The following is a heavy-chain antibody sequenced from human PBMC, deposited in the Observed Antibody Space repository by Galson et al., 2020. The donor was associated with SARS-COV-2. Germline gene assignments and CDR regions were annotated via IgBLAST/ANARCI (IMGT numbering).Heavy chain of an antibody. CDR2: INHSGST. CDR3: ARGPTGNYFFAFDL. Sequence: SETLSLTCGVKGGSLGAFYWSWVRQSPGKGPEWIGEINHSGSTNYNPSLQSRVTISIDTSKNQFSLNLPSVTAADTAIYYCARGPTGNYFFAFDLWGQGTLVTVSP. V-gene: IGHV4-34*01. D-gene: IGHD1-1*01. J-gene: IGHJ3*01. CDR1: GGSLGAFY.